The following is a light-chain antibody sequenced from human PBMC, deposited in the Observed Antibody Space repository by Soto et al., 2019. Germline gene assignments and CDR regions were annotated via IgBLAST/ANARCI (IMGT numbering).Light chain of an antibody. Sequence: QSVLTQPPSVSGAPGQRVTISCTGSSSNIGAGYDVHWYQQLPGTAPKLLIYRNSNRPSGVPDRFSGSKSGTSASLAITGLQAEDDADYYCQSYDSSLSGYVVFGGGTKLTVL. CDR2: RNS. CDR1: SSNIGAGYD. V-gene: IGLV1-40*01. CDR3: QSYDSSLSGYVV. J-gene: IGLJ2*01.